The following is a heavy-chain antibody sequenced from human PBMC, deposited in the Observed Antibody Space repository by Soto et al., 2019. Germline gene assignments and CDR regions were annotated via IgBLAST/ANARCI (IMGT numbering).Heavy chain of an antibody. CDR1: GYRFISHW. Sequence: GESLKISCKGSGYRFISHWISWVRQMPGKGLEWMGRIDPSDSYTNYSPSFQGHVTISADKSISTAYLQWSSLKASDTAMYYCARIVGATTYNRFDPWGQGTLVTVSS. D-gene: IGHD1-26*01. CDR2: IDPSDSYT. CDR3: ARIVGATTYNRFDP. J-gene: IGHJ5*02. V-gene: IGHV5-10-1*01.